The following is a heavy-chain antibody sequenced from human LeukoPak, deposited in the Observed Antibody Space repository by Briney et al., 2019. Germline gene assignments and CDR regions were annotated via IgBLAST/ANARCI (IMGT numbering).Heavy chain of an antibody. CDR2: IYTSGST. CDR3: AREPAAGSGNY. J-gene: IGHJ4*02. CDR1: GGSISSGNYY. V-gene: IGHV4-61*02. Sequence: SETLSLTCTVSGGSISSGNYYWSWIRQPAGKGLEWIGRIYTSGSTNYNPSLKSRVTISVDTSKNQFSLKLSSVTAADTAVYYCAREPAAGSGNYWGQGTPVTVSS. D-gene: IGHD3-10*01.